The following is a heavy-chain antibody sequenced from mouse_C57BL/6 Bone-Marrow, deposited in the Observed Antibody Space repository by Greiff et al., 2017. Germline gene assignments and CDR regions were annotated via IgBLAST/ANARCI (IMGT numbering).Heavy chain of an antibody. CDR3: ARDWERYAMDY. V-gene: IGHV5-4*01. CDR2: ISDGGSYT. D-gene: IGHD4-1*01. J-gene: IGHJ4*01. Sequence: EVHLVESGGGLVKPGGSLKLSCAASGFTFSSYAMSWVRQTPEKRLEWVATISDGGSYTYYPDNVKGRFTISRDNAKNNLYLQMSHLKSEDTAMYYYARDWERYAMDYWGQGTSVTVSS. CDR1: GFTFSSYA.